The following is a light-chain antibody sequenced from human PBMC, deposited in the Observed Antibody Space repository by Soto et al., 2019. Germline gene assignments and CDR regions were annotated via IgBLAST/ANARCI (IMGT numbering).Light chain of an antibody. CDR3: GVWDGTLRLYL. Sequence: QFVLTQPPSVSAAPGQTVTISCSGSSSNIGNSYVSWYQQVPGAAPKLLIYDSNRRPSGITERFSASKSGTSATLGITGLQTGDEADYYCGVWDGTLRLYLFGTGTKVTVL. CDR2: DSN. CDR1: SSNIGNSY. V-gene: IGLV1-51*01. J-gene: IGLJ1*01.